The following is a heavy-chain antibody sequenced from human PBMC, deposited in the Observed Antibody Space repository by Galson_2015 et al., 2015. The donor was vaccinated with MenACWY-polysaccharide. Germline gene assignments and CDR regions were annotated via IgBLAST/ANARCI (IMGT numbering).Heavy chain of an antibody. CDR2: MNPNSGNT. J-gene: IGHJ5*02. CDR3: ARSRGSSWYWFDP. V-gene: IGHV1-8*01. CDR1: GYTFTSYD. Sequence: SVKVSCKASGYTFTSYDINWVRQATGQGLEWMGWMNPNSGNTGYAQKFQGRVTMTRNTSISTAYMELSSLRSEDTAAYYCARSRGSSWYWFDPWGQGTLVTVSS. D-gene: IGHD6-13*01.